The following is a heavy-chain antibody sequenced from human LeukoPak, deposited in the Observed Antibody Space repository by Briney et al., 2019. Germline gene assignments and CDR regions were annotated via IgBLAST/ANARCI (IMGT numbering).Heavy chain of an antibody. CDR1: GSTFSDYY. D-gene: IGHD6-19*01. CDR2: IWYDGSNK. J-gene: IGHJ4*02. V-gene: IGHV3-33*08. CDR3: ARDRRYSSGWRNDY. Sequence: GGSLRLSCAASGSTFSDYYMSWIRQAPGKGLEWVPVIWYDGSNKYYADSVKGRFTISRDNSKNTLYLQMNSLRAEDTAVYYCARDRRYSSGWRNDYWGQGTLVTVSS.